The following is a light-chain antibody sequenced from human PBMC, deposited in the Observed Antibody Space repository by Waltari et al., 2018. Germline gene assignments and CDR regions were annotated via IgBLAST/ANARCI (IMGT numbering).Light chain of an antibody. J-gene: IGLJ2*01. Sequence: QSVLTQPPSASATPGQRVTISCSGRSSNTGTNYAYWYQQLPGTAPKLLIYRNNQRPSGVPDRFSGSKSGTSASLAISGLQSEDEADYYCAAWDDSLSGVVFGGGTKLTVL. CDR1: SSNTGTNY. CDR3: AAWDDSLSGVV. V-gene: IGLV1-47*01. CDR2: RNN.